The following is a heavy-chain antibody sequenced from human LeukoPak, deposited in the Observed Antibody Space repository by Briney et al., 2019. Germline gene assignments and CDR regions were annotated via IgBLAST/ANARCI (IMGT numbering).Heavy chain of an antibody. Sequence: GGSLRLSCAASGFTFIDYDMHWARQVIGKGLEWVSAIGIRGDTHYSGSVKGRFTISRENAESSLYLQMNSLRAEDTAVYYCARGGIQVSGINEFDYWGQGTLVTVSS. D-gene: IGHD6-19*01. CDR2: IGIRGDT. CDR1: GFTFIDYD. J-gene: IGHJ4*02. V-gene: IGHV3-13*01. CDR3: ARGGIQVSGINEFDY.